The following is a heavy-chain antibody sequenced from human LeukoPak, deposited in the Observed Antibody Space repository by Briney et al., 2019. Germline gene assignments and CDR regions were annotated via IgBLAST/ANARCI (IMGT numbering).Heavy chain of an antibody. D-gene: IGHD1-7*01. J-gene: IGHJ2*01. CDR2: ISGSSTFT. CDR3: ARGRELLGWYFDL. Sequence: GGSLSRSCAASGFTFSDSYMSWIRQPPGKGLEWVSYISGSSTFTNFADSVRGRFTISRDNAKNSLYLQMNGLRAEDTAVYYCARGRELLGWYFDLWGRGTLVTVSS. V-gene: IGHV3-11*05. CDR1: GFTFSDSY.